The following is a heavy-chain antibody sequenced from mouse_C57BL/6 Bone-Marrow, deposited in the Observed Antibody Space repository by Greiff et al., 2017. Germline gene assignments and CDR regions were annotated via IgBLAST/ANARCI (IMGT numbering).Heavy chain of an antibody. CDR1: GFNIKDDY. V-gene: IGHV14-4*01. D-gene: IGHD2-3*01. CDR2: IDPENGDT. CDR3: TPLSYYFDY. Sequence: VQLKQSGAELVRPGASVKLSCTASGFNIKDDYMHWVKQRPEQGLEWIGWIDPENGDTEYASKFQGKATITADTSSNTAYLQLSSLTSEDTAVYYCTPLSYYFDYWGQGTTLTVSS. J-gene: IGHJ2*01.